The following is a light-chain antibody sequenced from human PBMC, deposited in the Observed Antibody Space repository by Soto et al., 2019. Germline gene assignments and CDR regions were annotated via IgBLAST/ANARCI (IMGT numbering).Light chain of an antibody. V-gene: IGKV1-39*01. J-gene: IGKJ4*01. CDR1: QSISSY. CDR2: KAS. Sequence: DIQMTQSPLSLSASVGDRVTITCWASQSISSYLNWYQQKPGKAPKIMIYKASYLQSGVPSRFSGSGSGTDFTLTISSLQPEDFATYYCQQSYSTPLTFGGGTKVDIK. CDR3: QQSYSTPLT.